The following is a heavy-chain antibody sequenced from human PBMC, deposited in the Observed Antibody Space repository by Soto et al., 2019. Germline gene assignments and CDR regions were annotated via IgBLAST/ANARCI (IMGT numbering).Heavy chain of an antibody. CDR3: ARGGRVYEFEY. J-gene: IGHJ4*02. D-gene: IGHD5-12*01. V-gene: IGHV3-64*01. Sequence: EVQLVESGGGLVQPGGSLRLSCAASGFTFSRYAMHWVRQAPGKGLEYVSPISSNGGSTYYANSVKGRFTISRDNSKNTLYLQMGSLRPEDTAVYYCARGGRVYEFEYWGQGTLGTVSS. CDR1: GFTFSRYA. CDR2: ISSNGGST.